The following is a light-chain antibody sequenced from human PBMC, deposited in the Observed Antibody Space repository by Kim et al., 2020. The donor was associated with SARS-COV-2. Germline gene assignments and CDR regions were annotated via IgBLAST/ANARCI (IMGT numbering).Light chain of an antibody. J-gene: IGLJ2*01. CDR2: DVR. Sequence: QSALTQPASVSGSPGQSITLSCTGTAHDIGIYDFVSWYQQYPLKAPKLMIFDVRLRPSYVSSRFSGSKSGTTASLTISGLQAEDEAIYYCTSYTTNATVVFGGGTKVTVL. CDR1: AHDIGIYDF. V-gene: IGLV2-14*03. CDR3: TSYTTNATVV.